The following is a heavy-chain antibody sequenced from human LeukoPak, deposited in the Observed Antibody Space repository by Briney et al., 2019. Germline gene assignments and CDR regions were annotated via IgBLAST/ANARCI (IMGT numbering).Heavy chain of an antibody. Sequence: SETLSLTCTVSGGSISSYYWSWIRQPPGKGLEWIGEINHSGSTNYNPSLKSRVTISVDTSKTQFSLKLSSVTAAGTAVYYCARGPSTYDFWSGYPYNWFDPWGQGTLVTVSS. V-gene: IGHV4-34*01. CDR1: GGSISSYY. D-gene: IGHD3-3*01. CDR2: INHSGST. CDR3: ARGPSTYDFWSGYPYNWFDP. J-gene: IGHJ5*02.